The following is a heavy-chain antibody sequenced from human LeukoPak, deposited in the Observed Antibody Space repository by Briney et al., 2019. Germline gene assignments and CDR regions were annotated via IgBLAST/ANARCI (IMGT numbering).Heavy chain of an antibody. Sequence: GGSLRLSCAASGFTFSSYGMHWVRQAPGKGLEWVAFIRYDGSNKYYADSVKGRFTISRDNSKNTLYLQMNSLRAEDTAVYSCARAMGYCSNGVCFGSRGWFDPWGQGSLVTVSS. V-gene: IGHV3-30*02. CDR3: ARAMGYCSNGVCFGSRGWFDP. D-gene: IGHD2-8*01. J-gene: IGHJ5*02. CDR2: IRYDGSNK. CDR1: GFTFSSYG.